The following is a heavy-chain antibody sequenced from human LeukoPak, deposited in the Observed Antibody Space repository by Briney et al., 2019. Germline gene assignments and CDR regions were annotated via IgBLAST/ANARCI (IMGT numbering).Heavy chain of an antibody. CDR1: GFTFSSYS. J-gene: IGHJ4*02. CDR2: ISSSGTTI. CDR3: ARDRGYTYEYYFDF. V-gene: IGHV3-48*04. D-gene: IGHD5-18*01. Sequence: GGSLRLSCAASGFTFSSYSMSWVRQAPGKGLEWVSFISSSGTTIYYTDSVKGRFTISRDNAKNSLYLQMNSLRAEDTAVYYCARDRGYTYEYYFDFWGQGTLVTVSA.